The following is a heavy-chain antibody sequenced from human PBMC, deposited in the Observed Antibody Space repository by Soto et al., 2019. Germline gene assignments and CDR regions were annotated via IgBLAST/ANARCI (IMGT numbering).Heavy chain of an antibody. V-gene: IGHV3-74*01. CDR3: ARDLPSTLGRGWFDP. D-gene: IGHD3-10*01. CDR2: INSDGSRT. Sequence: GGSLRLSCAASGITIGSYWMHWVRQAPGEGLVWISRINSDGSRTNYAASVEGRFTISRDNANNALYLQMNNLREEDTATYYCARDLPSTLGRGWFDPWGQGTLVTVSS. CDR1: GITIGSYW. J-gene: IGHJ5*02.